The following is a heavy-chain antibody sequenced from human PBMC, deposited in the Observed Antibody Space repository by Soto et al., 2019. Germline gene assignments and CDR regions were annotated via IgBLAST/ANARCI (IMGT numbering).Heavy chain of an antibody. CDR3: ARGRFRRTWFDP. D-gene: IGHD3-16*01. Sequence: QVQLVQSGAEVKKPGASVKVSCKASGYTFTNYDIHWVRQATGQGLEWMGWMNPDSGNTGQSKQFQGRVTMTRDTSISTADMELSSLRSEDPAVYYCARGRFRRTWFDPWGQGTLVTVSS. CDR2: MNPDSGNT. V-gene: IGHV1-8*01. J-gene: IGHJ5*02. CDR1: GYTFTNYD.